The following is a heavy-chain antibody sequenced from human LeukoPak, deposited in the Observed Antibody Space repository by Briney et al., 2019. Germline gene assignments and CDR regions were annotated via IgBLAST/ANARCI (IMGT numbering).Heavy chain of an antibody. Sequence: PGGSLRLSCAASGFTFSSYAMSWVRQAPGKGLEWVSAISGSGGSTYYADSVKGRFTISRDNSKNTLYLQMNSLRAEDTAVYYCAKDPEGYSYGYSLFDYWGQGTLVTVSS. V-gene: IGHV3-23*01. CDR1: GFTFSSYA. CDR2: ISGSGGST. J-gene: IGHJ4*02. CDR3: AKDPEGYSYGYSLFDY. D-gene: IGHD5-18*01.